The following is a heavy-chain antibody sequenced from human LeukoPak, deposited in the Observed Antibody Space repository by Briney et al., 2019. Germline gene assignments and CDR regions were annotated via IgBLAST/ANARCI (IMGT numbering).Heavy chain of an antibody. CDR1: GYTFTTRG. CDR3: ARDWPTVITDY. D-gene: IGHD4-11*01. J-gene: IGHJ4*02. V-gene: IGHV1-18*01. Sequence: ASVKVSCKTSGYTFTTRGISWVRQASGQGLEWMGWISTGKGDTKYAQKFKGRVTMTTDRSTSTAYMELRSLSSDDTAVYYCARDWPTVITDYWGQGTLVTVSS. CDR2: ISTGKGDT.